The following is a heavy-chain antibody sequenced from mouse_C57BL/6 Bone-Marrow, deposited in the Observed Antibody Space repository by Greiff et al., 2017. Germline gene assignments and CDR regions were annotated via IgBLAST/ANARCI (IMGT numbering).Heavy chain of an antibody. J-gene: IGHJ1*03. CDR3: ARTNYYGSSYPHWYFDV. CDR1: GYTFTGYW. CDR2: ILPGSGST. V-gene: IGHV1-9*01. Sequence: QVQLKESGAELMKPGASVKLSCKATGYTFTGYWIEWVKQRPGHGLEWIGEILPGSGSTNYNEKFKGKATFPADTSSNTAYMQLSSLTTEDSAIYYCARTNYYGSSYPHWYFDVWGTGTTVTVSS. D-gene: IGHD1-1*01.